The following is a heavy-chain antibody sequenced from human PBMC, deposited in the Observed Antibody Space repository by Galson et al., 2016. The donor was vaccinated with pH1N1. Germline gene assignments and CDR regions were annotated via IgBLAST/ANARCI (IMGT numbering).Heavy chain of an antibody. D-gene: IGHD3-16*01. CDR1: GFTFSDYA. CDR2: ISSDGSNK. Sequence: SLRLSCAASGFTFSDYAIHWVRQAPGKGLEWVALISSDGSNKDYADSVKGRFIVSRDYSKTALQMNSLKAEDTAVYYCAKEPLPRATLGDFDSWGQGSLVIVSS. V-gene: IGHV3-30*18. CDR3: AKEPLPRATLGDFDS. J-gene: IGHJ4*02.